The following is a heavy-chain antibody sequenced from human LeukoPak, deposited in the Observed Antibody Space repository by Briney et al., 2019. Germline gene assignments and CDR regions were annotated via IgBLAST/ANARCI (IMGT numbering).Heavy chain of an antibody. Sequence: GGSLRLSCAASGFTFSGDSMSWVRQAPGKGLEWVSHISGSGSSTYYADSVKGRVTISRDTSKNTLYLQMNSLRAEDTAVYYWAKGAAVASPYYFDYWGQRTLVTVSS. D-gene: IGHD6-19*01. CDR1: GFTFSGDS. V-gene: IGHV3-23*01. CDR2: ISGSGSST. J-gene: IGHJ4*02. CDR3: AKGAAVASPYYFDY.